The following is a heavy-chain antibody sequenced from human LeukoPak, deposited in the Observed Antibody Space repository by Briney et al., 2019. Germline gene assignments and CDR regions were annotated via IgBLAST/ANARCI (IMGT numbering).Heavy chain of an antibody. Sequence: GGSLRLSCATSGFSFTRFGMHWVRRAPGKGLEWVALIQFDGSNRYYADSVKGRFTISRDNAKNSLYLQMNSLRAEDTAVYYCARDEYQRYDVNFDYWGQGTLVTVSS. V-gene: IGHV3-30*02. D-gene: IGHD2-2*01. CDR1: GFSFTRFG. CDR3: ARDEYQRYDVNFDY. J-gene: IGHJ4*02. CDR2: IQFDGSNR.